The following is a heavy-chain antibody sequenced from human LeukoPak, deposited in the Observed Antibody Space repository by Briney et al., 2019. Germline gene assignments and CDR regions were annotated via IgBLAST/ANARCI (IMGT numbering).Heavy chain of an antibody. D-gene: IGHD3-22*01. V-gene: IGHV3-21*01. Sequence: GGSLRLSCAASGFTFSSYSMNWVRQAPGKGLEWVSSISSSSSYIYYADSVKGRFTISRDNAKNSLYLQMNSLRAEDTAVYYCAREVYYDSSGNYVISVRAVDYFDYWGQGTLVTVSS. J-gene: IGHJ4*02. CDR1: GFTFSSYS. CDR2: ISSSSSYI. CDR3: AREVYYDSSGNYVISVRAVDYFDY.